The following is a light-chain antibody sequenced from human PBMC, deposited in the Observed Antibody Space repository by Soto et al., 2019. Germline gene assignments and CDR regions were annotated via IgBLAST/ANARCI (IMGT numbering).Light chain of an antibody. V-gene: IGKV3-11*01. Sequence: EIVLTQSPATLSLSPAERATLSCRASQSVSSYLAWYQQKPGQAPRLLIYDASNRATGIPARFSGSGSGTDFTLTISSLEPEDFAIYYCQQRSNWPPVTFGGGTKVEIK. J-gene: IGKJ4*01. CDR1: QSVSSY. CDR3: QQRSNWPPVT. CDR2: DAS.